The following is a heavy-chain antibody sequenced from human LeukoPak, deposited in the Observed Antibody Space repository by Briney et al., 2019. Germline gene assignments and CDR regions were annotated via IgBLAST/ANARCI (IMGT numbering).Heavy chain of an antibody. V-gene: IGHV3-7*03. CDR3: AREYGGAFDI. CDR1: GFTFSNYA. Sequence: GGSLRLSCAASGFTFSNYAMSWVRQAPGKGLEWVANIKQDGSEKYYVDSVKGRFTISRDNAKNSLYLQMNSLRAEDTAVYYCAREYGGAFDIWGQGTLVTVSS. J-gene: IGHJ4*02. D-gene: IGHD2-15*01. CDR2: IKQDGSEK.